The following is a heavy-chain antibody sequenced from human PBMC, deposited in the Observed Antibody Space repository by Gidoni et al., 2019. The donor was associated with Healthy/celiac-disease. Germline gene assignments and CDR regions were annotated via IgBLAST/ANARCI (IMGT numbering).Heavy chain of an antibody. J-gene: IGHJ4*02. CDR2: IWYDGSNK. D-gene: IGHD2-2*01. Sequence: QVQLVESGGGVVQPGRSLRLSCAASGFTFISYGMHWVRQAPGKGLEWVAVIWYDGSNKYYADSVKGRFTISRDNSKNTLYLQMNSLRAEDTAVYYCARDFLYCSSTSCYFDYWGQGTLVTVSS. V-gene: IGHV3-33*01. CDR1: GFTFISYG. CDR3: ARDFLYCSSTSCYFDY.